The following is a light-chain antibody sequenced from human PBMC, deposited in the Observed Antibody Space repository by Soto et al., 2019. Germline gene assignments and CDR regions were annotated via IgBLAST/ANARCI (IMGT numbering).Light chain of an antibody. J-gene: IGKJ1*01. Sequence: IVLTQSPGTLSLSPGGRASLSCRASQSVSDNQLAWYQQKTGQAPRLLIHGASSRAAGIPDRFSGSGSGTDFTLTISRLEPEDCAVYYCQQYDSSPTFGQGTKVEI. CDR2: GAS. CDR3: QQYDSSPT. V-gene: IGKV3-20*01. CDR1: QSVSDNQ.